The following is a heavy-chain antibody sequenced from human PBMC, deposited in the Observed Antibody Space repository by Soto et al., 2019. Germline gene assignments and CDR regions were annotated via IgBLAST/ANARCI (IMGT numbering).Heavy chain of an antibody. CDR2: INHSGST. J-gene: IGHJ6*03. CDR3: XRXXXXXXXXXXYYYYYYMDV. V-gene: IGHV4-34*01. Sequence: QVQLQQWGAGLLKPSETLSLTCAVYGGSFSGYYWSWIRQPPGKGLEWIGEINHSGSTNYNPSLKSRVTISVDTSKNQFSLKLSSVXAXXXXXXXXXRXXXXXXXXXXYYYYYYMDVWGKGTTVTVSS. CDR1: GGSFSGYY.